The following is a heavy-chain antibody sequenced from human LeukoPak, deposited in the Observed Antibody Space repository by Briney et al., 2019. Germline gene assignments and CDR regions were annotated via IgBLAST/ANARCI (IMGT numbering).Heavy chain of an antibody. CDR1: GFTFSSYA. V-gene: IGHV3-64*01. J-gene: IGHJ2*01. CDR3: ARDLGGPDWYFDL. Sequence: GGSLRLSCAASGFTFSSYAMHCVRQAPGKGLEYVSAISSNGGSTYYANSVKGRFTISRDNSKNTLYLQMGSLRAEDMAVYYCARDLGGPDWYFDLWGRGTLVTVSS. D-gene: IGHD4-23*01. CDR2: ISSNGGST.